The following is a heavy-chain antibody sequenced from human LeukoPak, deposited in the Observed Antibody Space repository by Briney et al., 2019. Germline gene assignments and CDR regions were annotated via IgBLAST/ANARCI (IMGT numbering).Heavy chain of an antibody. D-gene: IGHD3-22*01. CDR2: ISSPSSYI. J-gene: IGHJ3*02. CDR3: ARETYYYDTQAFDI. Sequence: GGSLRLSCAASGFTFSSYSMNWVRQAPGKGLEWVASISSPSSYIYYADSVKGRFTISRDNAKNSLYLQMNSLRAEDTAVYYCARETYYYDTQAFDIWGQGTMVTVSS. V-gene: IGHV3-21*01. CDR1: GFTFSSYS.